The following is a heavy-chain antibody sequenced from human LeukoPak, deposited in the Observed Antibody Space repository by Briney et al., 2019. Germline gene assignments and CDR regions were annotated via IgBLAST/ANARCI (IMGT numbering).Heavy chain of an antibody. Sequence: GGSLRLSCAASGFTFSSYSMNWVRQAPGKGLEWVSSISSSSSYVYYADSVKGRFTISRDNAKNSLYLQMNSLRAEDTAVYYCAREDSSHFWYFDLWGRGTLVTVSS. D-gene: IGHD6-13*01. CDR1: GFTFSSYS. V-gene: IGHV3-21*01. CDR3: AREDSSHFWYFDL. CDR2: ISSSSSYV. J-gene: IGHJ2*01.